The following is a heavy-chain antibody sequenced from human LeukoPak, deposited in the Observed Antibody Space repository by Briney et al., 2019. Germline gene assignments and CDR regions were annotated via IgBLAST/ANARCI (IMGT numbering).Heavy chain of an antibody. CDR1: GGSISGYY. CDR3: ARLHSSRAEEFDP. J-gene: IGHJ5*02. CDR2: IYYTGIT. V-gene: IGHV4-59*01. Sequence: PSETLSLTCTASGGSISGYYWSWIRQSPGKGLEWIGYIYYTGITAYNPSLGSRVTISVDRSNNQFSLRLTPVTAADTAVYYCARLHSSRAEEFDPWGQGTLVTVSS.